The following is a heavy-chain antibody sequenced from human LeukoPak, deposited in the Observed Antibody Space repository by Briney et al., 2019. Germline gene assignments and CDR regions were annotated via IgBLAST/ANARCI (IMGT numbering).Heavy chain of an antibody. D-gene: IGHD1-26*01. J-gene: IGHJ4*02. CDR2: IRSKTNSYAT. CDR1: GFTFSGPA. CDR3: TRTYSGSYYDH. Sequence: PGGSLRLSCAASGFTFSGPAMHWVRQASGKGLEWVGRIRSKTNSYATAYAASVKGRSTISRDDSKNTAYLQMNSLKTEDTAVYYCTRTYSGSYYDHWGQGTLVTVSS. V-gene: IGHV3-73*01.